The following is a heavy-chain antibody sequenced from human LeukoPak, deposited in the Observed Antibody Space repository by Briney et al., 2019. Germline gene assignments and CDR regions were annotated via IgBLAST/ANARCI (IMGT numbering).Heavy chain of an antibody. CDR1: GFTFSSYA. D-gene: IGHD1-26*01. V-gene: IGHV3-23*01. Sequence: PGRSLRLSCAASGFTFSSYAMSWVRQTPGKGLEWVSAISASGGSTYFADSVKGRFTISRDNSKNTLYLQMNSLRAEDTAVYYCAKWAYSGSFTPGLFDYWGQGTLVTVSS. CDR3: AKWAYSGSFTPGLFDY. CDR2: ISASGGST. J-gene: IGHJ4*02.